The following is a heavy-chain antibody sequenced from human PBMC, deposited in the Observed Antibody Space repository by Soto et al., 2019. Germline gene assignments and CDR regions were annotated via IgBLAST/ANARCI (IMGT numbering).Heavy chain of an antibody. CDR2: MSGSGSGT. Sequence: DVQLLESGGGLVQPGGSLRLSCAASGFRFSTYDMSWVRQAPGKGLEWVSVMSGSGSGTYYADSVKGRFTISRDNSKNTLSLQMNSLRAEDTAVYYCVLQAKLTTVTANVGYYYGLDVWGQGTTVTVSS. CDR1: GFRFSTYD. J-gene: IGHJ6*02. CDR3: VLQAKLTTVTANVGYYYGLDV. D-gene: IGHD4-4*01. V-gene: IGHV3-23*01.